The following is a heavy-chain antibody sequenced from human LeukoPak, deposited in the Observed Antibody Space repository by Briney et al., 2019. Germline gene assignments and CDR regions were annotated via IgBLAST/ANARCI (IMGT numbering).Heavy chain of an antibody. Sequence: ASVKVSCKASGYTFTGYYMHWVRQAPGQGLEWMGWINPNSGGTNYAQKFQGRVTMTRDTSISTAYMELSRLRSDATAVYYCARDLSLARYIAAAGTNWFDPWGQGTLVPVSS. V-gene: IGHV1-2*02. CDR1: GYTFTGYY. D-gene: IGHD6-13*01. CDR2: INPNSGGT. J-gene: IGHJ5*02. CDR3: ARDLSLARYIAAAGTNWFDP.